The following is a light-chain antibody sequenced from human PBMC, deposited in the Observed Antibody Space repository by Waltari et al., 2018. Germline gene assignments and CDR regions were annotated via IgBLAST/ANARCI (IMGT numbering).Light chain of an antibody. V-gene: IGKV3-15*01. Sequence: IVMTQSPATLSVSPGEGATICCRASQSVSSSLAWYQQRPVQAPRLLIYGASSRATGIPARCSGSVSGTDFTLTISSLQSEDFAVYYCQQYHNWPPFTFGPGTKVHIK. CDR1: QSVSSS. CDR2: GAS. CDR3: QQYHNWPPFT. J-gene: IGKJ3*01.